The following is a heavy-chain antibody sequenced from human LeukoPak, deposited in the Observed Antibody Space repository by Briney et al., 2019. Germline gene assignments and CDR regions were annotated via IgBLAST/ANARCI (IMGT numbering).Heavy chain of an antibody. Sequence: GGSLRLSCAASGFTFSSYWMHWVRQAPGKGLVWVSRINSDGSSTSYADSVKGRLTISRDNAKNTLYLQMNSLRAEDTAVYYCASTYYDFWSGYYTLDYWGQGTLVTVSS. CDR3: ASTYYDFWSGYYTLDY. V-gene: IGHV3-74*01. J-gene: IGHJ4*02. CDR2: INSDGSST. CDR1: GFTFSSYW. D-gene: IGHD3-3*01.